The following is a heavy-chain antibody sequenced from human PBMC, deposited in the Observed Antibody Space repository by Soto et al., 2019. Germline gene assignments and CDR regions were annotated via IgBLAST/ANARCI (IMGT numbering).Heavy chain of an antibody. Sequence: PLSLTYSVERGSFIGFSWSWIRQPPGKGLEWIGEINHSGSTNYNPSLKSRVTISIDTSKNRFSLNLSSVTAADTAVYYCARVPDYWGQGIPVPVSS. V-gene: IGHV4-34*01. CDR1: RGSFIGFS. CDR2: INHSGST. J-gene: IGHJ4*02. CDR3: ARVPDY.